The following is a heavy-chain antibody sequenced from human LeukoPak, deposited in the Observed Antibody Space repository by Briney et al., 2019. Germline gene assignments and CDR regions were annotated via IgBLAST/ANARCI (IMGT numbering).Heavy chain of an antibody. D-gene: IGHD2-15*01. CDR1: GFTFSSYW. CDR3: AKDLAGGRGWYYFDY. J-gene: IGHJ4*02. Sequence: GGSLRLSCVASGFTFSSYWMNWVRQAQGKGPEWVANIKQDGSQKYYVDSVKGRFTISRDNSKNSLYLQMNSLRTEDTALYYCAKDLAGGRGWYYFDYWGQGTLVTVSS. CDR2: IKQDGSQK. V-gene: IGHV3-7*03.